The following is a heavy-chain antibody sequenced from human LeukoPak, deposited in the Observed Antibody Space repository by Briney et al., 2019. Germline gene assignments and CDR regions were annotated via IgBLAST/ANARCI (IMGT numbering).Heavy chain of an antibody. V-gene: IGHV1-46*01. CDR3: ARGGVYCGGDCYSGPFDY. J-gene: IGHJ4*02. CDR1: GYTFTSYY. D-gene: IGHD2-21*01. CDR2: INPSGGST. Sequence: ASVKVSCKASGYTFTSYYMHWVRQVPGQGLEWMGIINPSGGSTSYAQKFQGRVTITTDESTSTAYMELSSLRSEDTAVYYCARGGVYCGGDCYSGPFDYWGQGTLVTVSS.